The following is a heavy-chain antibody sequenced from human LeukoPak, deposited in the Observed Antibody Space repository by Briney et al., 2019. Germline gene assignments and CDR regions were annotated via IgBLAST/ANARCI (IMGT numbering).Heavy chain of an antibody. Sequence: GGSLRLSCAASGFTFSSYGMHWVRQAPGKGLEWVAVISYDGSNKYYADSVKGRFTISRDNSKNTLYLQMNSLRAEDTAVYYCAKGGDTSGYYGGPDYWGQGTLVTVSS. CDR3: AKGGDTSGYYGGPDY. CDR1: GFTFSSYG. J-gene: IGHJ4*02. CDR2: ISYDGSNK. D-gene: IGHD3-22*01. V-gene: IGHV3-30*18.